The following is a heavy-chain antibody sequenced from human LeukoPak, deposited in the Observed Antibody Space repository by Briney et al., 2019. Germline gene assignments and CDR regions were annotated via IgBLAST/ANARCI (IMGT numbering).Heavy chain of an antibody. Sequence: SQTLSLTCAISGDSVSSNSAAWNWIRQSPSRGLEWLGRTYYKSKWYNDYTVSVKSRITINPDTSKDQFSLQLNSVIPEDTAVYFCAREPQADWTYVSHYYYMDVWGKGTTVTVSS. J-gene: IGHJ6*03. CDR1: GDSVSSNSAA. D-gene: IGHD1-7*01. CDR3: AREPQADWTYVSHYYYMDV. CDR2: TYYKSKWYN. V-gene: IGHV6-1*01.